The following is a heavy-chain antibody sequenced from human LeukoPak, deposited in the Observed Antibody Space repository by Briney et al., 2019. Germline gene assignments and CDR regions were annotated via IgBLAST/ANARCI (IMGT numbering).Heavy chain of an antibody. CDR1: GGTFSNYA. Sequence: GASVKVSCKASGGTFSNYAITWVRQAPGHGLEWMGGITPIFGTTNYAQRFQGRVTIIADKSTTTAYMELASLRSEDTAVYYCARGTYSAYDLGSYMDVWGKGTTVIVSS. CDR2: ITPIFGTT. D-gene: IGHD5-12*01. V-gene: IGHV1-69*06. CDR3: ARGTYSAYDLGSYMDV. J-gene: IGHJ6*03.